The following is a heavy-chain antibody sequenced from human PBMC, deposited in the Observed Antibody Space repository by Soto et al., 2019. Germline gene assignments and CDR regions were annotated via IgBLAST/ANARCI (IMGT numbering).Heavy chain of an antibody. CDR3: ARNVRTGKRFDS. V-gene: IGHV4-39*01. D-gene: IGHD3-10*02. Sequence: PWETLSLTCTVSGGSVSSSTYYWGWLRQPPGKGLEWIGNIYYSGSTYYNPSLKSRITVSVDTSENQLSLKLSSVTAADTAVYYCARNVRTGKRFDSWGQGTLVTV. CDR1: GGSVSSSTYY. J-gene: IGHJ4*02. CDR2: IYYSGST.